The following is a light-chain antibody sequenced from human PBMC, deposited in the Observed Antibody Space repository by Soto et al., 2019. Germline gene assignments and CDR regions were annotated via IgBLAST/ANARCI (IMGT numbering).Light chain of an antibody. J-gene: IGKJ1*01. CDR3: KTRSYWKWT. CDR1: QSISSF. CDR2: DAS. Sequence: EIVLTQSPATLSLSPGERATLSCRASQSISSFLAWYQQKPGQAPRLLIYDASNRATGIKDRFSGSGSGTDFTPNISRIETEELAVYYCKTRSYWKWTVGKGTKGEIK. V-gene: IGKV3-11*01.